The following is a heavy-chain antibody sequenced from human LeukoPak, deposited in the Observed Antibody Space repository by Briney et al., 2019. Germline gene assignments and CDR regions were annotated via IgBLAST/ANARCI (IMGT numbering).Heavy chain of an antibody. Sequence: GASVKVSCKASGYTFTGYYMHWVRQAPGQGLEWMGWINPNSGGTNYAQKFQGRVTMTRDTSISTAYMELSRLRSDDTAVYYCARARIQNWNYYWFDPWGQGTLVTVSS. D-gene: IGHD1-7*01. V-gene: IGHV1-2*02. CDR2: INPNSGGT. J-gene: IGHJ5*02. CDR3: ARARIQNWNYYWFDP. CDR1: GYTFTGYY.